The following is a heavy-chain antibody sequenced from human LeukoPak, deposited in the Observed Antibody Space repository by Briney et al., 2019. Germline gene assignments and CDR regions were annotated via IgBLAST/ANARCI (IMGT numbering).Heavy chain of an antibody. CDR3: TTKYYYDSSDYYVIDY. Sequence: GASVKVSCKASGYTFTGYYMHWVRQAPGKGLEWMGTFDPENGETIYAQKFQGRVTMTEDTSTGTAYMELSSLRSEDTAVYYCTTKYYYDSSDYYVIDYWGQGTLVIVSS. V-gene: IGHV1-24*01. CDR2: FDPENGET. CDR1: GYTFTGYY. J-gene: IGHJ4*02. D-gene: IGHD3-22*01.